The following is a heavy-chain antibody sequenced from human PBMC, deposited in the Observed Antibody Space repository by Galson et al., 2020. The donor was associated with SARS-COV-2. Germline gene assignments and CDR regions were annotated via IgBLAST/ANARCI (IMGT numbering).Heavy chain of an antibody. CDR2: IYRGGNT. D-gene: IGHD6-6*01. V-gene: IGHV3-66*02. J-gene: IGHJ6*02. CDR3: ARRMNSSWGMDV. CDR1: GLIVSSSY. Sequence: GGSLRLSCAASGLIVSSSYMSWVRQAPGKGLEWVSIIYRGGNTYYADSVKGQFTISRDNSKTTLYLQMNSLRPEDTAVYFCARRMNSSWGMDVWGQGTTVTVSS.